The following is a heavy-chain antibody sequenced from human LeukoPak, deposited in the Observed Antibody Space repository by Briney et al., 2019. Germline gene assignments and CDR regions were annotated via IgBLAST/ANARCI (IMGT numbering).Heavy chain of an antibody. V-gene: IGHV4-34*01. D-gene: IGHD6-19*01. Sequence: PSETLSLTCVVYGGSFSDYYWSWIRQPPGKGLEWIGEINHSGSTKYNPSLKSRVTISVHMSKNQFSLKLSSVTAADTAVYYCARGEGALAGRRWPYYFYYYMDVRGKGTTVTVSS. CDR3: ARGEGALAGRRWPYYFYYYMDV. J-gene: IGHJ6*03. CDR2: INHSGST. CDR1: GGSFSDYY.